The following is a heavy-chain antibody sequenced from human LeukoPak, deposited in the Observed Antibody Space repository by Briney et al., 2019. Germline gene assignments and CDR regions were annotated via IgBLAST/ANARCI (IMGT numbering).Heavy chain of an antibody. CDR3: ARDDPFTVFDP. CDR1: GGTFSSYA. D-gene: IGHD4-17*01. V-gene: IGHV1-69*05. CDR2: IIPIFGTA. Sequence: EASVKVSCKASGGTFSSYAIIWVRQAPGQGLEWMGRIIPIFGTANYAQKFQGRVTITTDESTSTAYMELSSLRSEDTAVYYCARDDPFTVFDPWGQGTLVTVSS. J-gene: IGHJ5*02.